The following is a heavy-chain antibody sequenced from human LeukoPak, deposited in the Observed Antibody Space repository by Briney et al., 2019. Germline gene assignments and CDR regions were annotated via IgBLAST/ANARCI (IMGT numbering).Heavy chain of an antibody. Sequence: GGSLRLSCAASGFTFSSYAMSWVRQAPGKGLEWVATISTSGGSTYYADFVKGRFTISRDNSKNTLYLQMNSLRAEDTAVYYCAKNGHGSGSYYPRTKYYFDYWGQGTLVTVSS. CDR1: GFTFSSYA. D-gene: IGHD3-10*01. V-gene: IGHV3-23*01. J-gene: IGHJ4*02. CDR2: ISTSGGST. CDR3: AKNGHGSGSYYPRTKYYFDY.